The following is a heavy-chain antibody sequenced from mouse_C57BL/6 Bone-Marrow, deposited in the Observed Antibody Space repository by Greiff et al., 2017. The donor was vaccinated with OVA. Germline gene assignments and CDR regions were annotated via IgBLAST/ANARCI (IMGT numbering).Heavy chain of an antibody. V-gene: IGHV8-8*01. J-gene: IGHJ3*01. Sequence: QVTLKESGPGILQPSQTLSLTCSFSGFSLNTFGMGVGWIRQPSGRGLEWLGHIWWDDDKYYNPVLKSRRIISKDTSKNQVFLKIANVDSADTAIYDCARGYYSNSSWFAYWGQGTLVTVSA. CDR1: GFSLNTFGMG. CDR3: ARGYYSNSSWFAY. CDR2: IWWDDDK. D-gene: IGHD2-5*01.